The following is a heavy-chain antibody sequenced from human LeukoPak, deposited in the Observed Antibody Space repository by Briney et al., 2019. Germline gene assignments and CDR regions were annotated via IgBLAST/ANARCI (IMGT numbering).Heavy chain of an antibody. CDR2: ISAYNGNT. V-gene: IGHV1-18*01. D-gene: IGHD3-22*01. Sequence: ASVKVSCKASGYTFTSYGISWVRQAPGQGLEWMGWISAYNGNTNYAQKLQGRVTMTTDTSTSTAYMELSRLRSDDAAVYYCARGRGPTMIVVVAYFDYWGQGTLVTVSS. J-gene: IGHJ4*02. CDR1: GYTFTSYG. CDR3: ARGRGPTMIVVVAYFDY.